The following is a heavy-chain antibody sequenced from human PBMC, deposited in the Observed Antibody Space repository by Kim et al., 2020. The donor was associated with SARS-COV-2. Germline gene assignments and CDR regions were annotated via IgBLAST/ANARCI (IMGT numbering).Heavy chain of an antibody. J-gene: IGHJ6*01. D-gene: IGHD3-10*01. V-gene: IGHV4-59*08. CDR3: ARSRPYGSGSYSLSYYYYGMDV. CDR2: IYYSGST. CDR1: GGSISSYY. Sequence: SETLSLTCTVSGGSISSYYWSWIRQPPGKGLEWIGYIYYSGSTNYNPSLKSRVTISVDTSKNQFSLKLSSVTAADTAVYYCARSRPYGSGSYSLSYYYYGMDVWGQGTTVTVPS.